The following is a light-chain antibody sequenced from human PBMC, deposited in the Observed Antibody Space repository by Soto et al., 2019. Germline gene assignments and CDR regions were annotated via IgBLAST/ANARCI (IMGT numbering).Light chain of an antibody. CDR1: SSNIGGNS. CDR3: GSWDSSLSAYV. V-gene: IGLV1-51*01. J-gene: IGLJ1*01. CDR2: DDN. Sequence: PGQKGTISCSGSSSNIGGNSVSWYQQLPGTAPKLLIYDDNKRPSGIPDRFSGSKSGTSATLGITGFQTGDEADYYCGSWDSSLSAYVFGTGTKVTVL.